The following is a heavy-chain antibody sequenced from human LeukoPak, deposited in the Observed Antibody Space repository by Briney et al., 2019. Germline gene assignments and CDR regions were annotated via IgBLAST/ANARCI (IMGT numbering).Heavy chain of an antibody. CDR3: ARVWCSSASCWYYFDY. J-gene: IGHJ4*02. CDR2: IYSDGST. CDR1: GFTLSSNY. D-gene: IGHD2-2*01. V-gene: IGHV3-53*01. Sequence: GRTLRLSCAASGFTLSSNYMSWGPQAPGKGLDAGSLIYSDGSTYYADSVKGRFTISRDNSKNTLYLQMNSLRAEDTAVYYCARVWCSSASCWYYFDYWGQGTLVTVSS.